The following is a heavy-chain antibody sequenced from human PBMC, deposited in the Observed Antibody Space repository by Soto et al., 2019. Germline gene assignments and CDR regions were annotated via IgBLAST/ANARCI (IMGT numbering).Heavy chain of an antibody. J-gene: IGHJ5*02. CDR1: GFTFSSYA. D-gene: IGHD3-10*01. Sequence: GGSLRLSCAASGFTFSSYAMSWVRQAPGKGLEWVSAISGSGGSTNYADSVKGRFTISRDNSKNKLYLQMNSLRAEDKAVDYCAKDQPEDYDGSGSYNWFDPWGQGTLVTVSS. CDR3: AKDQPEDYDGSGSYNWFDP. V-gene: IGHV3-23*01. CDR2: ISGSGGST.